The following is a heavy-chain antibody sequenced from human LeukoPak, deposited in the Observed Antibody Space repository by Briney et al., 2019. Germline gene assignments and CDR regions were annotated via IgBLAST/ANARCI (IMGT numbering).Heavy chain of an antibody. CDR3: ARCRGTYGYYFDY. CDR2: IYNSGNT. CDR1: GGSISSYY. D-gene: IGHD5-24*01. V-gene: IGHV4-59*01. J-gene: IGHJ4*02. Sequence: PSETLSLTCSVSGGSISSYYWSWIRQFPENGLEWIGYIYNSGNTNYNLFLKSRVTISADTSKNQFSLKLTSVTAADTAVYYCARCRGTYGYYFDYWGQGKLVIVSS.